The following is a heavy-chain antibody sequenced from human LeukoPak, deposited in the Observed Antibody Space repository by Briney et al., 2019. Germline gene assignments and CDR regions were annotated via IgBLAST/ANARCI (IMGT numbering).Heavy chain of an antibody. CDR3: AREPTSGREPTSGRPLDY. V-gene: IGHV4-4*07. CDR2: MYSTGSN. CDR1: GGSISGYF. D-gene: IGHD5-12*01. Sequence: PSETLSLTCTVSGGSISGYFWTWIRQPAGKGLEWIGRMYSTGSNNYNPSLKSRVTMSLDTSKNHFSLNLTFVTAADTAVYYCAREPTSGREPTSGRPLDYWGQGTLVTVSS. J-gene: IGHJ4*02.